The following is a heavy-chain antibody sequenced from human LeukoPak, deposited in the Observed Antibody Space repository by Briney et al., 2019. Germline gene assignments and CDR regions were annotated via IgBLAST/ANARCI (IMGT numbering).Heavy chain of an antibody. V-gene: IGHV4-31*03. CDR1: GGSISSGGYY. Sequence: SETLSLTCTVSGGSISSGGYYWSWIRQHPGKGLEWIGYIYYSGSTYYNPSLKSRITISVDTSKNQFSLKLSSVTAADTAVYYCARGGTTVAGTFWFDPWGQGTLVTVSS. CDR2: IYYSGST. D-gene: IGHD6-19*01. CDR3: ARGGTTVAGTFWFDP. J-gene: IGHJ5*02.